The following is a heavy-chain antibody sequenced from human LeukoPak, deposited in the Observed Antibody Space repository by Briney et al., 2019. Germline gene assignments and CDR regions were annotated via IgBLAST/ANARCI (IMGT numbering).Heavy chain of an antibody. J-gene: IGHJ3*02. D-gene: IGHD2-8*02. CDR3: AKDLRVGYWVDAFDI. Sequence: PGGSLRLSCAASGFTFNTYPMHWVRQAPGKGLEWVSAISGSGGSTYYADSVKGRFTISRDNSKNTLYLQMNSLRAEDTAVYYCAKDLRVGYWVDAFDIWGQGTMVTVSS. CDR2: ISGSGGST. V-gene: IGHV3-23*01. CDR1: GFTFNTYP.